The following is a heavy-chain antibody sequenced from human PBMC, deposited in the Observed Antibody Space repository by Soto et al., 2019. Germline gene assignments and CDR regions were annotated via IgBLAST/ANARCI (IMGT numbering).Heavy chain of an antibody. V-gene: IGHV1-18*01. D-gene: IGHD3-3*01. Sequence: DSVKVYCKASGYTFSSYGMSWVRQAPGQGLEWMGWISAYNGNTNYAQKLQGRVTMTTDTSTSTAYMELRSLRSDDTAVYYCARGYYDFWSGERYYYYYMDVWGKGTTVTVS. J-gene: IGHJ6*03. CDR3: ARGYYDFWSGERYYYYYMDV. CDR2: ISAYNGNT. CDR1: GYTFSSYG.